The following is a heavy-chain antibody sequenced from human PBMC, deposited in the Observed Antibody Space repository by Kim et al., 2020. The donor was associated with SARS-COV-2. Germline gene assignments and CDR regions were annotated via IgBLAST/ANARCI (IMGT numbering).Heavy chain of an antibody. V-gene: IGHV5-51*01. Sequence: GESLKISCKGSGYSFTSYWIGWVRQMPGKGLEWMGIIYPGDSDTRYSPSFQGQVTISADKSISTAYLQWSSLKASDTAMYYCARPSGTGGYCTTTSCSYYFDYWGRGTLVTVSS. CDR1: GYSFTSYW. CDR2: IYPGDSDT. CDR3: ARPSGTGGYCTTTSCSYYFDY. J-gene: IGHJ4*02. D-gene: IGHD2-2*01.